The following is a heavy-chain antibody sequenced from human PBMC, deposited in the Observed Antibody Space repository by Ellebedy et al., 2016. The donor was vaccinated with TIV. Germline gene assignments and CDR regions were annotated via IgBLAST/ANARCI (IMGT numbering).Heavy chain of an antibody. CDR1: GYTFISYG. Sequence: ASVKVSXXASGYTFISYGISWVRQATGQGLEWMGWMNPNSGNTGYAQKFQGRVTMTRNTSISTAYMELSSLRSEDTAVYYCVRYFDLWGRGTLVTVSS. J-gene: IGHJ2*01. CDR3: VRYFDL. CDR2: MNPNSGNT. V-gene: IGHV1-8*02.